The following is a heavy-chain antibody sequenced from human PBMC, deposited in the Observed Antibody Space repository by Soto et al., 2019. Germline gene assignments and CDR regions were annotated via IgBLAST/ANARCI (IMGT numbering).Heavy chain of an antibody. CDR3: TRESRITIFGVVIPAAGDYYYYMDV. V-gene: IGHV3-49*03. Sequence: GGSLRLSCTASGYTLCDYAMSWFRQAPGKGLEWVGFIRSKAYGGTTEYAASVKGRFTISRDDSKSIAYLQMNSLKTEDTAVYYCTRESRITIFGVVIPAAGDYYYYMDVWGKGTTVTVSS. CDR1: GYTLCDYA. D-gene: IGHD3-3*01. J-gene: IGHJ6*03. CDR2: IRSKAYGGTT.